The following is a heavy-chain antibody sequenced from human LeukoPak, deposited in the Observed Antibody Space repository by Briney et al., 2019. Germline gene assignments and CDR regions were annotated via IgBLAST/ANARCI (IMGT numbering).Heavy chain of an antibody. D-gene: IGHD3-10*01. CDR2: MNPNSGNT. CDR3: ARDFVVRGVIHY. V-gene: IGHV1-8*02. Sequence: ASVKVSCKASGYTFTTYDINWVRQATGQGLEWMGWMNPNSGNTGYAQKFQGRVTMTRDTSTSTVYMELSSLRSEDTAVYYCARDFVVRGVIHYWGQGTLVTVSS. J-gene: IGHJ4*02. CDR1: GYTFTTYD.